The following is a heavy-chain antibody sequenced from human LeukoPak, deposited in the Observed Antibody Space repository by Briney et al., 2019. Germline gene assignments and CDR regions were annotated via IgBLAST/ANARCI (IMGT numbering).Heavy chain of an antibody. J-gene: IGHJ4*02. CDR1: GYTFTSYD. V-gene: IGHV1-8*01. CDR3: AIRTHVDIVATLGERVKKGLDY. CDR2: MNPNSGNT. D-gene: IGHD5-12*01. Sequence: ASVKVSCKASGYTFTSYDINWLRQATGQGLEGMGWMNPNSGNTGYAQKFQGRVTMTRNTSMSTAYMELSSLRSEDTAVYYCAIRTHVDIVATLGERVKKGLDYWGQGTLVTVSS.